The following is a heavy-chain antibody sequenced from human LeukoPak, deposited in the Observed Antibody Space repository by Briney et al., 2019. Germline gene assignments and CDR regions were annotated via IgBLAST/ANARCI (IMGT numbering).Heavy chain of an antibody. Sequence: GGPLRLSCAASGFTFSSYAMHWVRQAPGKGLEWVAVISYDGSNKYYADSVKGRFTISRDNSKNALYLQMNSLRAEDTAVYYCARGGSYMRSYFDYWGQGTLVTVSS. J-gene: IGHJ4*02. CDR1: GFTFSSYA. D-gene: IGHD1-26*01. CDR3: ARGGSYMRSYFDY. CDR2: ISYDGSNK. V-gene: IGHV3-30*04.